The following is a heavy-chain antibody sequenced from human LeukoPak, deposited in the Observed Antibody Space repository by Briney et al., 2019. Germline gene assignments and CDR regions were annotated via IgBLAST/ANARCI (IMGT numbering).Heavy chain of an antibody. J-gene: IGHJ5*02. Sequence: SSETLSLTCTVSGGSISSYYWSWIRQPPGKGLEWIGYIYYSGSTNYNPSLKSRVTISVDTSKNQFSLKLSSVTAADTAVYYCARVGGYCSGACWFDPWGQGTLVTVSS. D-gene: IGHD2-15*01. V-gene: IGHV4-59*01. CDR1: GGSISSYY. CDR3: ARVGGYCSGACWFDP. CDR2: IYYSGST.